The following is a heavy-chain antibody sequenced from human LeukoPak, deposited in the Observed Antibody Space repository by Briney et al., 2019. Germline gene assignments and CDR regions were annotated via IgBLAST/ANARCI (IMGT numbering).Heavy chain of an antibody. Sequence: GGTLRLSCAASGFTFSTFAMIWVRQPPGKGLEWVSSIFPSGGEIHYADSVRGRFTISRDNSKNTLYLQMNSLRAEDTAVYYCARGPSGYHNTGGQGTLVTVSS. J-gene: IGHJ4*02. CDR1: GFTFSTFA. CDR2: IFPSGGEI. CDR3: ARGPSGYHNT. D-gene: IGHD5-12*01. V-gene: IGHV3-23*01.